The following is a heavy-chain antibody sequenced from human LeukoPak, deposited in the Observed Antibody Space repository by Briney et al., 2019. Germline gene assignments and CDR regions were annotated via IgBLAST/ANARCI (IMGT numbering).Heavy chain of an antibody. V-gene: IGHV3-23*01. CDR3: GRPTKYWLVRGDGVDV. CDR1: GFTFSSYA. Sequence: GASLRLPCAASGFTFSSYAMTRVRQAPGKGLEWVASIDAGGGDTYHSDSVKGRFTISRDNSMNTLYLQMNSLRADDTAVYYCGRPTKYWLVRGDGVDVWGQGTTVTVSS. CDR2: IDAGGGDT. J-gene: IGHJ6*02. D-gene: IGHD6-19*01.